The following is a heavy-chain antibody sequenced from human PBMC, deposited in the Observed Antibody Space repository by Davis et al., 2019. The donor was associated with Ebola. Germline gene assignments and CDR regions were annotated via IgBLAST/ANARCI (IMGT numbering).Heavy chain of an antibody. CDR2: IRSKANSYAT. Sequence: GESLKISCAASGFTFSGSAMHWVRQASGKGLEWVGRIRSKANSYATAYAASVKGRFTISRDDSKNTAYLQMNSLKTEDTAVYYCTTRVGATVCPHYYYGMDVWGQGTTVTVSS. J-gene: IGHJ6*02. V-gene: IGHV3-73*01. CDR3: TTRVGATVCPHYYYGMDV. D-gene: IGHD2-2*01. CDR1: GFTFSGSA.